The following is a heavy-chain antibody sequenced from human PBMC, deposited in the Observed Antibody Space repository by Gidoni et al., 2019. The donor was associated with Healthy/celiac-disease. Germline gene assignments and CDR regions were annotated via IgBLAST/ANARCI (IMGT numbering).Heavy chain of an antibody. D-gene: IGHD2-15*01. CDR3: ARTPPIFDY. J-gene: IGHJ4*02. Sequence: QLQLQESGPGLVKPSETLSLTCTVSVGSISSSSYYWGWIRQPPGKGLEWIGSIYYSGSTYYKPSLKSRVTISVDTSKNQFSRKLSSVTAAETAVYYCARTPPIFDYWGQGTLVTVSS. CDR2: IYYSGST. V-gene: IGHV4-39*01. CDR1: VGSISSSSYY.